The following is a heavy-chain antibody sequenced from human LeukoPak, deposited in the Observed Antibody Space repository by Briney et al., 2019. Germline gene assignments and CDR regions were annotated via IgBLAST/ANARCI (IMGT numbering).Heavy chain of an antibody. CDR2: IRYDGSNK. CDR1: GFTFSSYG. CDR3: ARDPEYCSSTSCYYPDY. Sequence: GGSLRLSCAASGFTFSSYGMHWVRQAPGKGLEWVAFIRYDGSNKYYADSVKGRFTISRDNSKNTLYLQMNSLRAEDTAVYYCARDPEYCSSTSCYYPDYWGQGTLVTVSS. D-gene: IGHD2-2*01. V-gene: IGHV3-30*02. J-gene: IGHJ4*02.